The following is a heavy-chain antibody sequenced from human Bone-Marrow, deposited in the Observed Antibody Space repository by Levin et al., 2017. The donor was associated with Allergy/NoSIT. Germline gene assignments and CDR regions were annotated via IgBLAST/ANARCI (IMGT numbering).Heavy chain of an antibody. J-gene: IGHJ4*02. CDR1: GFIFSDYA. D-gene: IGHD3-16*01. CDR2: INGPGANI. Sequence: GGSLRLSCAASGFIFSDYAMSWVRQAPGKGLEWVSSINGPGANIYYADSVKGRFTISRDNSKNTVYLQMNNLRGEDTAMYYCARDPGGGNTFESWGQGTLVTVSS. V-gene: IGHV3-23*01. CDR3: ARDPGGGNTFES.